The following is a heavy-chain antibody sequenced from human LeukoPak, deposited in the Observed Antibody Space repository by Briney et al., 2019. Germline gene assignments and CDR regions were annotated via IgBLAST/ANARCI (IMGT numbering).Heavy chain of an antibody. CDR3: ARGGPVGY. D-gene: IGHD1-26*01. CDR1: GFTFSSDS. J-gene: IGHJ4*02. V-gene: IGHV3-21*01. Sequence: GGSLRLSRAASGFTFSSDSMNWGRQAPGKGLEWVSSISSSSSYIYYADSVKGRFPILRDNAKNSLYLQMNSLRAEDTAVYYCARGGPVGYWGQGTLVTVSS. CDR2: ISSSSSYI.